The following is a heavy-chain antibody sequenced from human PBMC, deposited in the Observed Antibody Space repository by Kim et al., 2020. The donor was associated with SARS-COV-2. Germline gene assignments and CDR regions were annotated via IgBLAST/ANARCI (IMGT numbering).Heavy chain of an antibody. Sequence: SETLSLTCSVSGDSIGSFYLSWIRQTPGKGLEWIGYVYHSGTANFSPSFNSRVTLSVDMAKNQFSLTLRSVTAADTAFYYCARETTGYGELPDRVQG. D-gene: IGHD3-10*01. CDR2: VYHSGTA. CDR3: ARETTGYGELPD. V-gene: IGHV4-59*01. CDR1: GDSIGSFY. J-gene: IGHJ4*02.